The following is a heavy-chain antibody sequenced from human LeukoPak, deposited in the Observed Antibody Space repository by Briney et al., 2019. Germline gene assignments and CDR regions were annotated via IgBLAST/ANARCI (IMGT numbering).Heavy chain of an antibody. CDR2: IYTSGSS. J-gene: IGHJ5*02. D-gene: IGHD6-19*01. CDR3: ARYSAQRFDP. Sequence: KPSETLSLTCAVYGGSFSGYYWSWIRQPAGKGLEWIGRIYTSGSSNFNPSLKSRVTTSVNTSKNQFSLKLSSVTAADTAVYYCARYSAQRFDPWGQGTLVTVSS. V-gene: IGHV4-59*10. CDR1: GGSFSGYY.